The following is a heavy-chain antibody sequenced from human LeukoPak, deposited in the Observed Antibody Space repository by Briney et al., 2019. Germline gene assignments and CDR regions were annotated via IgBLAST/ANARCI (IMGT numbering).Heavy chain of an antibody. CDR3: ARVHDLRAGLPPGGHFNYYYYMDV. CDR2: INPNSGGT. Sequence: GGSLRLSCAASGFTFSSSGMHWVRQAPGQGLEWMGWINPNSGGTNYAQKFQGRVTMTRDTSISTAYMELSSLRPEDTAVYYCARVHDLRAGLPPGGHFNYYYYMDVWGKGTTVTVSS. CDR1: GFTFSSSG. J-gene: IGHJ6*03. V-gene: IGHV1-2*02. D-gene: IGHD5-24*01.